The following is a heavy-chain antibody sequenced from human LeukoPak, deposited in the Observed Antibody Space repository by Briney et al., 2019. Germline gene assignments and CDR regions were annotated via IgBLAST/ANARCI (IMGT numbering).Heavy chain of an antibody. V-gene: IGHV1-18*01. D-gene: IGHD3-3*01. Sequence: ASVKVSCKASGYTFTSYGISWARQAPGQGLEWMGWHSAYTGNTNYAQKLQGRVTMTTDTSTSTAYMELRSLRSDDTAVYYCAREGPYDFWSGTPPGDYWGQGTLVTVSS. CDR2: HSAYTGNT. CDR1: GYTFTSYG. CDR3: AREGPYDFWSGTPPGDY. J-gene: IGHJ4*02.